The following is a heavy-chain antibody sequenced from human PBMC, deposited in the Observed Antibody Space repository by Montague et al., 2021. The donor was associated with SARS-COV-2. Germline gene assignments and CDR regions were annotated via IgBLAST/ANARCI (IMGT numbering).Heavy chain of an antibody. V-gene: IGHV6-1*01. J-gene: IGHJ4*02. CDR2: TCYRSKWYN. CDR3: ARGSSGYYTPRPFDY. D-gene: IGHD3-22*01. Sequence: CAISGDSVGINSAAWSWVKQSPSSELEWLGGTCYRSKWYNDYAVSVKSRITINPDTSKNQFSLQLNSVTPEDTAVYYCARGSSGYYTPRPFDYWGQGTLVTVSS. CDR1: GDSVGINSAA.